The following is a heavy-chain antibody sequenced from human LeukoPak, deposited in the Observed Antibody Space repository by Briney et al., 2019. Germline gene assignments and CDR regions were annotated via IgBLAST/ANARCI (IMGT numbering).Heavy chain of an antibody. Sequence: ASETLSLTCTVSGGSISSYYWSWIRQPPGKGLEWIGYIYYSGSTNYNPSLKSRVTISVDTSKNQFSLKLSSVTAADTAVYYCARDTTSSSGDYFDYWGQGTLVTVSS. J-gene: IGHJ4*02. V-gene: IGHV4-59*01. CDR1: GGSISSYY. D-gene: IGHD1-1*01. CDR3: ARDTTSSSGDYFDY. CDR2: IYYSGST.